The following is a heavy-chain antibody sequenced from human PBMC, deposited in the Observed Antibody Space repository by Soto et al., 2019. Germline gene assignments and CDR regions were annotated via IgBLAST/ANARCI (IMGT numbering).Heavy chain of an antibody. CDR2: ISRNGGST. Sequence: LGLSCSASGFTFSSYAMHWVRQAPGKGLEYVSAISRNGGSTYYADSVKGRFTISRDNSKNTLYLQMSSLRAEDTAVYYCVKNGEGSCTNGVCPNPYSSSSGMDVWGQGTTVTV. V-gene: IGHV3-64D*08. D-gene: IGHD2-8*01. CDR1: GFTFSSYA. J-gene: IGHJ6*02. CDR3: VKNGEGSCTNGVCPNPYSSSSGMDV.